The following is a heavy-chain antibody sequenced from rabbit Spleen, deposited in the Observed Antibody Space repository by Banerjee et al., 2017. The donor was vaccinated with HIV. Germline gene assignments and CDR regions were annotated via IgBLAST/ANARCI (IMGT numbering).Heavy chain of an antibody. CDR3: VRFFDL. J-gene: IGHJ4*01. V-gene: IGHV1S47*01. Sequence: EESGGGLVQPGGSLKLSCKASGFDFSSYGINWVRQAPGKGLEWIGIIGTAEGSTYYSSWVNGRFTISSDNAQNTVFLQMTSLTAADTATYFCVRFFDLWGPGTLVTVS. CDR2: IGTAEGST. CDR1: GFDFSSYG.